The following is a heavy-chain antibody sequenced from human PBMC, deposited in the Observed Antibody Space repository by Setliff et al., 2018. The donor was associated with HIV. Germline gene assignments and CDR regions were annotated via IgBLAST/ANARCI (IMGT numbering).Heavy chain of an antibody. CDR2: RNTDGNST. CDR3: ARAQDNYYESSGYSFDS. CDR1: GFTFSSYW. V-gene: IGHV3-74*01. D-gene: IGHD3-22*01. Sequence: GGSLRLSCAASGFTFSSYWMHWVRQAPGKGLVGVFGRNTDGNSTSYADYVKGRFTISRDNAKNTLLLQMNSLRAEYTAVYYCARAQDNYYESSGYSFDSWGQGSLVTVSS. J-gene: IGHJ4*02.